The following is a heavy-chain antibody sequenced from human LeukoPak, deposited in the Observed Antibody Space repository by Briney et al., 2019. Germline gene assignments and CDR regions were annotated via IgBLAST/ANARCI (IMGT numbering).Heavy chain of an antibody. J-gene: IGHJ6*02. D-gene: IGHD5-18*01. CDR2: IGGSGGST. CDR3: AKEGWGYSYGQPYYYGMDV. CDR1: GFTFSSYA. V-gene: IGHV3-23*01. Sequence: PGGSLRLSCAASGFTFSSYAMSWVRQAPGKGLEWVSAIGGSGGSTYYADSVKGRFTISRDNSKNTLYLQMNSLRAEDTAVYYCAKEGWGYSYGQPYYYGMDVWGQGTTVTVSS.